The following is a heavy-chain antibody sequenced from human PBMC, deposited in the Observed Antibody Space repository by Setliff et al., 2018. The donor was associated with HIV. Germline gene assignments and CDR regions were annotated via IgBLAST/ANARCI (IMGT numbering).Heavy chain of an antibody. CDR3: ARDRLDGYNSGFDY. CDR1: GGSIISYY. Sequence: NPSETLSLTCTVSGGSIISYYWSWIRQPPGKGLEWIGYIYYSGSTTYNPSLKSRVTISVDTSKTQFSLKLSSVTAADTAVYYCARDRLDGYNSGFDYWGQGTLVTVSS. V-gene: IGHV4-59*01. J-gene: IGHJ4*02. D-gene: IGHD5-12*01. CDR2: IYYSGST.